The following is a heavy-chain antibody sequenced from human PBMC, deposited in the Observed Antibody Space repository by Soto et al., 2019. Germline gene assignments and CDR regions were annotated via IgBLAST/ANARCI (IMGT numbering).Heavy chain of an antibody. V-gene: IGHV1-69*04. CDR1: GGTFSSYT. CDR3: ARDSEWCNSGSCYSAKYYYGMDV. D-gene: IGHD2-15*01. CDR2: IIPILGIA. J-gene: IGHJ6*02. Sequence: SVKVSCKASGGTFSSYTISWVRQAPGQGLEWMGRIIPILGIANYAQKFQGRVTITADKSTSTAYMELSSLRSEDTAVYYCARDSEWCNSGSCYSAKYYYGMDVWG.